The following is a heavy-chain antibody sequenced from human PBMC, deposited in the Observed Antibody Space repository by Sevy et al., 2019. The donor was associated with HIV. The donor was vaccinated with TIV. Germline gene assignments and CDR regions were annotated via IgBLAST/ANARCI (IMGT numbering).Heavy chain of an antibody. Sequence: ASVKVSCKASGGTFSSYAISWVRQAPGQGLEWMGGIIPIFGTANYAQKFQGRVTITADESTSTAYMELSSLRSEDTAVYYCAGGLFGSGYYDCPDYWGQGTLVTVSS. CDR1: GGTFSSYA. J-gene: IGHJ4*02. D-gene: IGHD3-22*01. CDR2: IIPIFGTA. CDR3: AGGLFGSGYYDCPDY. V-gene: IGHV1-69*13.